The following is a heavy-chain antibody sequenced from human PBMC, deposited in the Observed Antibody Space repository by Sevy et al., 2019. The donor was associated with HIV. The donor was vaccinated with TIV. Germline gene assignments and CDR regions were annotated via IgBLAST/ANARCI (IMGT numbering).Heavy chain of an antibody. CDR3: AIGRGAV. CDR1: GFTFSNSW. J-gene: IGHJ6*02. Sequence: GGSLRLSCAASGFTFSNSWMTWLRQAPGKGLECVATINQDGSDKYYVDSVKGRFTISRDNPKNSVYLQLNSLRAEDTAVFYCAIGRGAVWGHGTTVTVSS. V-gene: IGHV3-7*01. CDR2: INQDGSDK.